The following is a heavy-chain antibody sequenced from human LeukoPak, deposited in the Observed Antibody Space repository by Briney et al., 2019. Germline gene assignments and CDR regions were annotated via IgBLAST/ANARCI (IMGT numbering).Heavy chain of an antibody. V-gene: IGHV3-66*01. CDR3: ARTPMFYFYGMDV. D-gene: IGHD2-15*01. CDR1: GFTVSSNY. CDR2: IYSGGNT. J-gene: IGHJ6*02. Sequence: GGSLRLSCAASGFTVSSNYMNWVRQAPGKGLEWVSVIYSGGNTYYADSVKGRFTISRDNSKNTLYLQMNRLRAEDTAVYYCARTPMFYFYGMDVWGRGTTVTVSS.